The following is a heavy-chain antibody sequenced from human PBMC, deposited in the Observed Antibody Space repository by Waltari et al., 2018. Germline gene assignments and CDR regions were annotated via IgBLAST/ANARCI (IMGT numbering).Heavy chain of an antibody. Sequence: QVQLQQWGAGLLKPSETLSLTCAVYGGSFSGYYWSWIRQPPGKGLEGIGEINHSGSTNYHPSLKSRVTISVDTSKNQFSLKLSSVTAADTAVYYWASSSSHPVGIGYWGQGTLVTVSS. CDR2: INHSGST. CDR1: GGSFSGYY. CDR3: ASSSSHPVGIGY. J-gene: IGHJ4*02. D-gene: IGHD6-6*01. V-gene: IGHV4-34*01.